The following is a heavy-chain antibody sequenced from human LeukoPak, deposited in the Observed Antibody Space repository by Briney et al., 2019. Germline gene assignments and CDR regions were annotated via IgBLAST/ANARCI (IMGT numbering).Heavy chain of an antibody. V-gene: IGHV4-59*01. CDR2: IFYSGST. CDR3: ARKYGDYASDAFDI. J-gene: IGHJ3*02. CDR1: GGSISTYY. Sequence: SETLSLTCTVSGGSISTYYWSWIRQPPGKGLEGIGNIFYSGSTNYNPSLKSRVTISIDTSKNQFSLKLSSVTAADTAVYYCARKYGDYASDAFDIWGQGTMVTVSS. D-gene: IGHD4-17*01.